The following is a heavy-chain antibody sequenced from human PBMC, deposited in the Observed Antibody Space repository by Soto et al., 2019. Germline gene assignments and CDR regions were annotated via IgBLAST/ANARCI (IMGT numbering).Heavy chain of an antibody. Sequence: EVQLVQSGAEVKKPGESLKISCKGSGYSFTSYWIVWVRQMPGKGLEWMGYIYPGDSETRHSPSLQGQVTMSADKSTSTAYLQWSSLKASDTAMYYCARRSYCDGDCTRRPYDYYGMDVWGQGTTVTVSS. V-gene: IGHV5-51*01. D-gene: IGHD2-21*02. CDR2: IYPGDSET. CDR1: GYSFTSYW. CDR3: ARRSYCDGDCTRRPYDYYGMDV. J-gene: IGHJ6*02.